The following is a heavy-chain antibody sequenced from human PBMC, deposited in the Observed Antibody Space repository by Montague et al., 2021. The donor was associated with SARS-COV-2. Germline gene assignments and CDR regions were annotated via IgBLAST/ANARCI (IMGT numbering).Heavy chain of an antibody. CDR2: INPADSQT. D-gene: IGHD2-21*02. J-gene: IGHJ4*02. V-gene: IGHV5-10-1*01. Sequence: QPGAEVKKSGESLRISCRGSGYDFTRYWISWVRQMLGKGLEWMGRINPADSQTNYSPSFQGQVTISVDKSITTAYLQWSSLKPSDTAIYYCARSQHCGSDCYFAYWGQGSLVTVSS. CDR1: GYDFTRYW. CDR3: ARSQHCGSDCYFAY.